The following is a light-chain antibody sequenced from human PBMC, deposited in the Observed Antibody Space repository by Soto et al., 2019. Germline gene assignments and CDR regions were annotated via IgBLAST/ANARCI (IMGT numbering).Light chain of an antibody. V-gene: IGKV3-20*01. Sequence: ENVLTQSPVRLSLSPGDRATLSCRASQSVARSSIAWYQQKVGQPPRLLIYGASGRATGVPDKFSGSGSGTVFTLTIERVEAEDVAVYHCQQYATSPLTFGGG. CDR1: QSVARSS. J-gene: IGKJ4*01. CDR3: QQYATSPLT. CDR2: GAS.